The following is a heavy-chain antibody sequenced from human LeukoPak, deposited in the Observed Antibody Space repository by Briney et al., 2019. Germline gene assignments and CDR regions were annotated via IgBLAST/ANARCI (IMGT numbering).Heavy chain of an antibody. J-gene: IGHJ3*02. CDR2: IYSGGST. Sequence: GGSLRLSCAASGFTVSSNYMSWVRQAPGKGLEWVSVIYSGGSTYYADSVEGRFTISRDNAKNTLYLQMKSLRVEDTAVYYCAREEAPVEGDDAFDIWGQGTMVTVSS. CDR1: GFTVSSNY. CDR3: AREEAPVEGDDAFDI. V-gene: IGHV3-66*01. D-gene: IGHD3-16*01.